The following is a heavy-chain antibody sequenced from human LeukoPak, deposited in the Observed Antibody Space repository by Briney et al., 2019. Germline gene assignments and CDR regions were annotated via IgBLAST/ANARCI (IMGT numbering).Heavy chain of an antibody. J-gene: IGHJ4*02. V-gene: IGHV3-23*01. D-gene: IGHD7-27*01. CDR1: GFSFSSHA. Sequence: PGGPLRLSCAASGFSFSSHAMSWVRQAPEKGLEWVSFIGGNGGNIHYADSVEGRFTISRDTSKNTLYLQLSSLRAEDTAIYYCARERLGLTEYFDYWGRGTLVTVSS. CDR2: IGGNGGNI. CDR3: ARERLGLTEYFDY.